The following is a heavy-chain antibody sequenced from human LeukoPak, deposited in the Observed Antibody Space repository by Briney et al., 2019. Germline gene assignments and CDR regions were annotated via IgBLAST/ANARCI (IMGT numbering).Heavy chain of an antibody. Sequence: AAGNVCCKSSGYTFTTYGINWMRQATGQGLEWMGWMNPNSGNTGYSHKFQGRVTMTRNTSITTAYMELRSLRPEDTAVYYCARGRGSGHKENWFDPWGQGTLVTVSS. D-gene: IGHD6-19*01. V-gene: IGHV1-8*01. CDR3: ARGRGSGHKENWFDP. J-gene: IGHJ5*02. CDR1: GYTFTTYG. CDR2: MNPNSGNT.